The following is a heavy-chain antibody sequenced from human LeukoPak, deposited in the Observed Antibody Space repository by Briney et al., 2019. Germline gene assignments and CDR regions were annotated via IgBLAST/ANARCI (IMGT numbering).Heavy chain of an antibody. CDR2: ISGSGGST. Sequence: GGSLRLSCAASGFTFSGYAMSWVRQAPGKGLEWVSAISGSGGSTYYADSVKGRFTISRDNSKNTLYLQMNSLRAEDTAVYYCAKDPDFWSGPFDYWGQGTLVTVSS. CDR3: AKDPDFWSGPFDY. CDR1: GFTFSGYA. V-gene: IGHV3-23*01. D-gene: IGHD3-3*01. J-gene: IGHJ4*02.